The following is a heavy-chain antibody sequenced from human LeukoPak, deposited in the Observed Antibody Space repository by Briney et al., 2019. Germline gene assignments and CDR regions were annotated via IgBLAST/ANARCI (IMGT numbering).Heavy chain of an antibody. V-gene: IGHV3-74*01. CDR3: ARDRAESNWTNHTLFDS. Sequence: GGSLRLSCVASGFTFRTYWMSWVRQVPGKGLVWVSRINGDESSTAYADSVKGRFTISRDNARNTLYLQMNSLRVEDTAIYYCARDRAESNWTNHTLFDSWGQGTPVTVSS. CDR2: INGDESST. CDR1: GFTFRTYW. J-gene: IGHJ4*02. D-gene: IGHD1/OR15-1a*01.